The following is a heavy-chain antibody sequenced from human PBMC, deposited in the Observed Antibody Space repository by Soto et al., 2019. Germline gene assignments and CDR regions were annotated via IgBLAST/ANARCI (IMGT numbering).Heavy chain of an antibody. CDR3: ARAPIPGYSSRWYYFDY. Sequence: QVQLVESGGGVVQPGRSLRLSCAASGFTFSSYGMHWVRQAPGKGLEWVAVIWYDGSNKYYADSVKGRFTISRDNSKNTLYLQMNSLRAEDTAVYYCARAPIPGYSSRWYYFDYWGQGTLVTVSS. V-gene: IGHV3-33*01. D-gene: IGHD6-13*01. J-gene: IGHJ4*02. CDR1: GFTFSSYG. CDR2: IWYDGSNK.